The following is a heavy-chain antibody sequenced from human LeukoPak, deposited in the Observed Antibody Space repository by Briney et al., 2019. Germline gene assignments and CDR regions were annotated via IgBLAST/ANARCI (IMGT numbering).Heavy chain of an antibody. V-gene: IGHV4-39*01. CDR1: GGSISSSSYY. CDR3: ACLPWGSGSYYLVDY. D-gene: IGHD3-10*01. CDR2: IYYSGST. J-gene: IGHJ4*02. Sequence: SETLSLTCTVSGGSISSSSYYWGWIRQPPGKGLEWIGSIYYSGSTYYNPSLKSRVTISVDTSKNQFSLKLSSVTAADTAVYYCACLPWGSGSYYLVDYWGQGTLVTVSS.